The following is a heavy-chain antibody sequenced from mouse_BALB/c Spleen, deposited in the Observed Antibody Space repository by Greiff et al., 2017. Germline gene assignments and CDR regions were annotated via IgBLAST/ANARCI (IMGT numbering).Heavy chain of an antibody. Sequence: EVKVVESGGGLVQPGGSRKLSCAASGFTFSSFGMHWVRQAPEKGLEWVAYISSGSSTIYYADTVKGRFTISRDNPKNTLFLQMTSLRSEDTAMYYCAREYGSSIFDYWGQGTTLTVSS. CDR2: ISSGSSTI. V-gene: IGHV5-17*02. CDR3: AREYGSSIFDY. J-gene: IGHJ2*01. D-gene: IGHD1-1*01. CDR1: GFTFSSFG.